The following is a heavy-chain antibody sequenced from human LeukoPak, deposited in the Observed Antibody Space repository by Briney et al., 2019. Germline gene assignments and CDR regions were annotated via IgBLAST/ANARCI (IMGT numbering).Heavy chain of an antibody. CDR2: ISAYNGNT. V-gene: IGHV1-18*01. J-gene: IGHJ3*02. CDR1: GYTFTSYG. CDR3: AREGLIRGEPLWAFDI. Sequence: ASVKVSCKASGYTFTSYGISWVRQAPGQGLEWMGWISAYNGNTNYAQKLQGRVTMTTDTSTSTAYMELRSLRSDDTAVYYCAREGLIRGEPLWAFDIWGQGTMVTVSS. D-gene: IGHD1-26*01.